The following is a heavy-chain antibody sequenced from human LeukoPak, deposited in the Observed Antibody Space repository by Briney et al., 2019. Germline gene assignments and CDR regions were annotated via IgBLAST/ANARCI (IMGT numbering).Heavy chain of an antibody. CDR1: GYTLTELS. J-gene: IGHJ4*02. V-gene: IGHV1-24*01. CDR3: ATMYCSSTSCYYFDY. Sequence: ASVKVSCKVSGYTLTELSMHWVRQAPGKGLEWMGGFDPEDGETIYAQKFQGRVTMTGDTSTDTAYMELSSLRSEDTAVYYCATMYCSSTSCYYFDYWGQGTLVTVSS. D-gene: IGHD2-2*01. CDR2: FDPEDGET.